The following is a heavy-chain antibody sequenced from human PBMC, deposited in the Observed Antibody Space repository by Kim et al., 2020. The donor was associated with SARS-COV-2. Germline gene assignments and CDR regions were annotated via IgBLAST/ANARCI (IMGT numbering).Heavy chain of an antibody. CDR3: ARGYYGSGRGGLDY. J-gene: IGHJ4*02. CDR2: ISYDGSNK. D-gene: IGHD3-10*01. Sequence: GGSLRLSCAASGFTFSSYAMHWVRQAPGKGLEWVAVISYDGSNKYYADSVKGRFTISRDNSKNTLYLQMNSLRAEDTAVYYCARGYYGSGRGGLDYWGQGTLVTVSS. CDR1: GFTFSSYA. V-gene: IGHV3-30*04.